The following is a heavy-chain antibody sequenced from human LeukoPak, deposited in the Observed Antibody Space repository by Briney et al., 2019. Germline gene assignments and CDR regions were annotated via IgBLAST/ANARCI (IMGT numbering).Heavy chain of an antibody. CDR1: GFTFSSYW. CDR3: SRSAYYDGSGNYYDY. Sequence: PGGSLRLSCAASGFTFSSYWMHWVRQAPGKGLVWVSRISDGGSTTTYADSVKGRFTISRDNAKNTLYLQMNGLRAEDTAVYYCSRSAYYDGSGNYYDYWGQGPLSPSPQ. CDR2: ISDGGSTT. J-gene: IGHJ4*02. D-gene: IGHD3-22*01. V-gene: IGHV3-74*01.